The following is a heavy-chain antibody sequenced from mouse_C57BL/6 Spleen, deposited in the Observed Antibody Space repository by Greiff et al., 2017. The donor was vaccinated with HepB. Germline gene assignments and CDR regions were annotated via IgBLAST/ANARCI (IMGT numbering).Heavy chain of an antibody. Sequence: VQLQQSGAELVKPGASVKMSCKASGYTFTSYWITWVKQRPGQGLEWIGDIYPGSGSTKYNEKFKSKATLTVDTSSSTAYMQLSSLTSEDSAVYYCARMVYDGYYPFDYWGQGTTLTVSS. CDR1: GYTFTSYW. CDR2: IYPGSGST. D-gene: IGHD2-3*01. V-gene: IGHV1-55*01. J-gene: IGHJ2*01. CDR3: ARMVYDGYYPFDY.